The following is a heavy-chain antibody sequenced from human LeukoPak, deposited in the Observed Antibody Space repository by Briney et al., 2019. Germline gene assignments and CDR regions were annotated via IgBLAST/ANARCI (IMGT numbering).Heavy chain of an antibody. D-gene: IGHD6-6*01. CDR3: ARLYRSSSSWFDP. J-gene: IGHJ5*02. CDR2: IYAGGCDT. V-gene: IGHV5-51*01. CDR1: GSFSTSYW. Sequence: GASRQICCEGSGSFSTSYWIGWGRQLPGKGLEWMGIIYAGGCDTRYSPSFQGQVTISADKSISTAYLQWSSLKASDTAMYYCARLYRSSSSWFDPWGQGTLVTVSS.